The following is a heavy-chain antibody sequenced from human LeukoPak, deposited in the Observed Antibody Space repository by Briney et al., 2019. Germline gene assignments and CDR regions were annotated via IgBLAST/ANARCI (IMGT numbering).Heavy chain of an antibody. Sequence: PGGSLRLSCAASGFIFSSYETNWVRQAPGKGLEWVSYISSGGSIIYYADPVRGRFTISRDNAKNSLYLQVNSLRAEDTAVYYCARFARFGDLQGGGYFDYWGQGTLVTVSS. CDR2: ISSGGSII. CDR3: ARFARFGDLQGGGYFDY. J-gene: IGHJ4*02. D-gene: IGHD3-16*01. CDR1: GFIFSSYE. V-gene: IGHV3-48*03.